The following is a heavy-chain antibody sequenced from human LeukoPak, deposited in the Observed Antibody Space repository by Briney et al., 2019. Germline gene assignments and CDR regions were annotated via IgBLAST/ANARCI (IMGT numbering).Heavy chain of an antibody. CDR1: GGTLSSYA. J-gene: IGHJ3*02. V-gene: IGHV1-69*05. D-gene: IGHD6-13*01. Sequence: GSSVKISCKASGGTLSSYAISWVRQAPGQGLEWMGGIIPIFGTANYAQKFQGRVTITTDESTSTAYMELSSLRSEDTAVYYCARDLYSSSWYGAFDIWGQGTMVTVSS. CDR3: ARDLYSSSWYGAFDI. CDR2: IIPIFGTA.